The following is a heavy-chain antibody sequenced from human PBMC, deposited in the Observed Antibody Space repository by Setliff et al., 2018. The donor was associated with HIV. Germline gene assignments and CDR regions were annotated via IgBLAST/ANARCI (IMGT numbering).Heavy chain of an antibody. CDR3: ARGGDYYDSTGARAGFDI. CDR1: GDSVTSRNW. D-gene: IGHD3-22*01. J-gene: IGHJ3*02. V-gene: IGHV4-4*02. Sequence: SQTLSLTCAVSGDSVTSRNWWSWVRQAPGKGLDWIGEIYRNGITNYNPSLKSRLIMSLDKSKNEISLKLSSVTAADTAAYYCARGGDYYDSTGARAGFDIWGQGTMVTVSS. CDR2: IYRNGIT.